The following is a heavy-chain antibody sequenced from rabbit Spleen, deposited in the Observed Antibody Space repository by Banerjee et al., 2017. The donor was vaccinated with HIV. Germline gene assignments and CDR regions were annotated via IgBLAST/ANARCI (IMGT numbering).Heavy chain of an antibody. J-gene: IGHJ6*01. Sequence: QSLEESGGDLVQPEGSLPLTCTASGFSFSSSDYMCWVRQAPGKGLEWIACIAGSSSAFTYSATWAKGRFTVSKTSSTTVTLQMTSLTVADTATYFCARDTGSSFSSYGMDLWGPGTLVTVS. CDR3: ARDTGSSFSSYGMDL. CDR1: GFSFSSSDY. V-gene: IGHV1S40*01. D-gene: IGHD8-1*01. CDR2: IAGSSSAFT.